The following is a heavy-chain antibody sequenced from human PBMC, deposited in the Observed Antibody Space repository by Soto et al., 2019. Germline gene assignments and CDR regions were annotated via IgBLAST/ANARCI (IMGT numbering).Heavy chain of an antibody. CDR3: ARTLRHFIRNTCYLFDP. V-gene: IGHV4-30-4*01. Sequence: SETLSLTCTVSNGSIKTDNYYWSWIRQPPGKGLEWIGYIYFTGSTYYNPSLKSRVSMSIDTSQNQFSLKLTSVTAADTAVYYCARTLRHFIRNTCYLFDPWGQGKMVTVSS. CDR1: NGSIKTDNYY. CDR2: IYFTGST. D-gene: IGHD3-9*01. J-gene: IGHJ5*02.